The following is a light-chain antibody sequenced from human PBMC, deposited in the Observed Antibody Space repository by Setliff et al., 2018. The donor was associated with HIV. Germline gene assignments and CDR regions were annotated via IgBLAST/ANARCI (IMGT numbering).Light chain of an antibody. Sequence: QSVLTQPASVSGSPGQSITISCTGTSSDVGGYSHVSWYQQHPGKDPKLIIYEVSNRPSGVSNRFSGSKSGNTASLTISGLQAEDEADYYCSSYAVTNTLPFGTGTKVTVL. CDR2: EVS. CDR3: SSYAVTNTLP. J-gene: IGLJ1*01. CDR1: SSDVGGYSH. V-gene: IGLV2-14*01.